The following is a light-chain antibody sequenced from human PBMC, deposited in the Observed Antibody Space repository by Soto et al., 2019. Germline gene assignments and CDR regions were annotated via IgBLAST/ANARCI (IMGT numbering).Light chain of an antibody. CDR2: DAS. CDR1: QDINKY. CDR3: QQYENLPPIT. V-gene: IGKV1-33*01. J-gene: IGKJ5*01. Sequence: DIQMTQSPSSLSASVGDRVTITCQASQDINKYLNWYQHKPGKAPKLLIYDASNLETGVPSRFSGSGSGTDFTFTISSLRPEDIATYYCQQYENLPPITFGQGTRLQIK.